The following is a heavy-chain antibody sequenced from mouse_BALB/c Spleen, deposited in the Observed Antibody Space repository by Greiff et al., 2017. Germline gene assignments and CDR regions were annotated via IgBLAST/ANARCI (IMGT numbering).Heavy chain of an antibody. CDR2: ISSGGSYT. Sequence: EVKLMESGGGLVKPGGSLKLSCAASGFTFSSYTMSWVRQTPEKRLEWVATISSGGSYTYYPDSVKGRFTISRDNAKNTLYLQMSSLKSEDTAMYYCTRGRSYAMDYWGQGTSVTVSS. J-gene: IGHJ4*01. V-gene: IGHV5-6-4*01. CDR1: GFTFSSYT. CDR3: TRGRSYAMDY.